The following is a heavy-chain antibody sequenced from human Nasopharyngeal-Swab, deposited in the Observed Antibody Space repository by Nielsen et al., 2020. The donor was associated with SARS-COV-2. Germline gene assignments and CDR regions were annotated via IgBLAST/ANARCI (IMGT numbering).Heavy chain of an antibody. CDR3: TDFYFDY. J-gene: IGHJ4*02. D-gene: IGHD1-1*01. CDR1: GFIFSASA. V-gene: IGHV3-73*01. CDR2: IGDKDHNYAT. Sequence: GESLKISCAASGFIFSASAMHWVRQAPGKGLEWLGRIGDKDHNYATTYGASVKGRFTISRDDSKNTAFLQMDSLKTEDTALYCTTDFYFDYWGQGTLVTVSS.